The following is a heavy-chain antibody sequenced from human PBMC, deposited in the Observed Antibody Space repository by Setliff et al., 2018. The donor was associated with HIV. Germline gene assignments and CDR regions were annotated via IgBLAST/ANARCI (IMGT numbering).Heavy chain of an antibody. D-gene: IGHD5-18*01. V-gene: IGHV3-7*04. Sequence: GGSLRLSCAASGFTFSSYWMSWVRQAPGKGLDWVADIKQDGSKAYYMDSVKGRFTISRDNPKNSLYLQMTSLRAEDTAVYYCARDDSNGNTDAFDIWGQGTTVTVSS. J-gene: IGHJ3*02. CDR1: GFTFSSYW. CDR3: ARDDSNGNTDAFDI. CDR2: IKQDGSKA.